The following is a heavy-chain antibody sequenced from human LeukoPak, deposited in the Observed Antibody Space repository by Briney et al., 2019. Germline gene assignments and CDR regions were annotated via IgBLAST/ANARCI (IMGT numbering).Heavy chain of an antibody. Sequence: SETLSLTCAVSGYSISSGYYWGWVRPPPGKGLEWIGIIYYSGSTYYNPPLKSRVTISVDTSKHQFSLTLSSVTAADTAVYYCASPCPYYSDSSGYHNNTWGQRTLVTVSS. J-gene: IGHJ4*02. CDR2: IYYSGST. D-gene: IGHD3-22*01. V-gene: IGHV4-38-2*01. CDR3: ASPCPYYSDSSGYHNNT. CDR1: GYSISSGYY.